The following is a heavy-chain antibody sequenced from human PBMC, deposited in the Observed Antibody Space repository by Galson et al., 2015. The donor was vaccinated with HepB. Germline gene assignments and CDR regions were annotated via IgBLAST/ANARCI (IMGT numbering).Heavy chain of an antibody. Sequence: RLSCAASGFTFSSYGMHWVRQAPGKGLEWVAFIRYDGSNKYYADSVKGRFTISRDNSKNTLYLQMNSLRAEDTAVYYCAKAPSFSSGWEHYYYYYGMDVWGQGTTVTVSS. D-gene: IGHD6-19*01. V-gene: IGHV3-30*02. J-gene: IGHJ6*02. CDR3: AKAPSFSSGWEHYYYYYGMDV. CDR2: IRYDGSNK. CDR1: GFTFSSYG.